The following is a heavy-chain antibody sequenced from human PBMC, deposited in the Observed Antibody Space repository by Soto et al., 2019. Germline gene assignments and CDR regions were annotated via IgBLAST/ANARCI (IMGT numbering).Heavy chain of an antibody. V-gene: IGHV4-31*03. CDR1: GGSISSGGYY. CDR2: IYYSGST. J-gene: IGHJ3*02. CDR3: ARDRDNDYGDYDAFDI. D-gene: IGHD4-17*01. Sequence: QVQLQESGPGLVKPSQTLSLTCTVSGGSISSGGYYWSWIRQHPGKVLEWIGYIYYSGSTYYNPSLKSRVTISVDTSKNKFSLKLSSVTAADTAVYYCARDRDNDYGDYDAFDIWGQGTMVTVSS.